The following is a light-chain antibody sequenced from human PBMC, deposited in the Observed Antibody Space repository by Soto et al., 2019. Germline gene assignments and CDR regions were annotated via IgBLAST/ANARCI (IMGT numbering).Light chain of an antibody. CDR1: SGHSSYA. Sequence: QAVLTQSPSASASLGASVKLTCTLSSGHSSYAIAWHQQQPEKGPRYLMKLNSDGRHIKGDGISDRFSGSSSGAERYLTISSLQSEDEADYYCQTWGTGIQVFGGGTQLTVL. CDR2: LNSDGRH. J-gene: IGLJ3*02. CDR3: QTWGTGIQV. V-gene: IGLV4-69*01.